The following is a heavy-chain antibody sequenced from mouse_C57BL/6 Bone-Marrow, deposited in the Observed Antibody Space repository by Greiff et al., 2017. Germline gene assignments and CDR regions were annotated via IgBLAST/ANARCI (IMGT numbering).Heavy chain of an antibody. CDR2: IDPEDGET. J-gene: IGHJ4*01. CDR3: ASLYGSGLYYAMDY. Sequence: VHVKQSGAELVKPGASVKLSCTASGFNIKDYYMHWVKQRTEQGLEWIGRIDPEDGETKYAPKFQGKATITADTSSNTAYLQLSSLTSEDTAVYYCASLYGSGLYYAMDYWGQGTSVTVAA. V-gene: IGHV14-2*01. D-gene: IGHD1-1*01. CDR1: GFNIKDYY.